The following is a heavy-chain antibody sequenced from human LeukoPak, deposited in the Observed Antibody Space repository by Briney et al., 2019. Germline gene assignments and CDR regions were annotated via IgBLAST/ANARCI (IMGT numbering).Heavy chain of an antibody. CDR3: ARGLTGTGYDSDYYYMDV. V-gene: IGHV1-8*01. Sequence: ASVKVSCKASGSTFTSYDINWVRQATGQGLEWMGWMNPNSGNTGYAQKFQGRVTMTRNTSISTAYMELSSLRSEDTAVYYCARGLTGTGYDSDYYYMDVWGKGTTVTVSS. D-gene: IGHD1-14*01. J-gene: IGHJ6*03. CDR1: GSTFTSYD. CDR2: MNPNSGNT.